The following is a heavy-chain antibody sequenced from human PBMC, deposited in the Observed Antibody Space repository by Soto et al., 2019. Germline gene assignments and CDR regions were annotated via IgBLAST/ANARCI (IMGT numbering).Heavy chain of an antibody. J-gene: IGHJ5*02. CDR1: GFTFSNYA. V-gene: IGHV3-30-3*01. CDR3: ARRQQSSLRDCVGYWFDP. Sequence: QVQLVESGGGVVQPGRSLRLSCAASGFTFSNYAMHWVRQAPGKGLEWVSVISYDGSSKTYGDSVQGRFTISRDNSKSTLYLPMNSLRPEDTAVYYCARRQQSSLRDCVGYWFDPWGQGTLVTVSS. CDR2: ISYDGSSK. D-gene: IGHD2-21*02.